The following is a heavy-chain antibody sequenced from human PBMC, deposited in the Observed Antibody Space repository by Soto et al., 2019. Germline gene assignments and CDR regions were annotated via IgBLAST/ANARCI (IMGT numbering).Heavy chain of an antibody. Sequence: SVKVSCKASGGTFSSYAISWVRQAPGQGLEWMGGIIPIFGTANYAQKFQGRVTITADESTSTAYMELSSLRSEDTAVYYCARLAEMATISLEPTGYWSQGTLVTAPQ. CDR3: ARLAEMATISLEPTGY. V-gene: IGHV1-69*13. J-gene: IGHJ4*02. CDR2: IIPIFGTA. CDR1: GGTFSSYA. D-gene: IGHD5-12*01.